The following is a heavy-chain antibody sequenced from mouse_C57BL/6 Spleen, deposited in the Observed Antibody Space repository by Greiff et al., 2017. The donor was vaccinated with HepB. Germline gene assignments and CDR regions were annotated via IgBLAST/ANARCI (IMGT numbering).Heavy chain of an antibody. CDR1: GYTFTDYY. V-gene: IGHV1-26*01. Sequence: EVKLQQSGPELVKPGASVKISCKASGYTFTDYYMNWVKQSHGKSLEWIGDINPNNGGTSYNQKFKGKATLTVDKSSSTAYMELRSLTSEDSAVYYCARDYGNSWYFDVWGTGTTVTVSS. CDR3: ARDYGNSWYFDV. CDR2: INPNNGGT. D-gene: IGHD2-1*01. J-gene: IGHJ1*03.